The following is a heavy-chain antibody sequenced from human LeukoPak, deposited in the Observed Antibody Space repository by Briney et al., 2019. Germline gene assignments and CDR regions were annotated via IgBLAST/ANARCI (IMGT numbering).Heavy chain of an antibody. Sequence: SETLSLTCTVSGGSLSSYYWSWIRQPPGKGLEWIGYIYYSGSTNYNPSLKSRVTISVDTSKNQFSLKLSSVTAADTAVYDCARLYTRGRGPDYWGQGTRVTVSS. CDR2: IYYSGST. CDR3: ARLYTRGRGPDY. V-gene: IGHV4-59*08. J-gene: IGHJ4*02. D-gene: IGHD3-16*01. CDR1: GGSLSSYY.